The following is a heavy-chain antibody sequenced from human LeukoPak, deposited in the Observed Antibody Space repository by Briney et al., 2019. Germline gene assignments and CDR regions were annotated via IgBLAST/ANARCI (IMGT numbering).Heavy chain of an antibody. Sequence: SETLSLTCAVYGGSFSGYYWSWIRQPPGKGLEWIGEINHSGSTNYNPSLKSRVTISVDTSKNQFSLKLSSVTAADTAVYYCARLYCSSTSCYSLYFDYWGQGTLVIVSS. D-gene: IGHD2-2*02. J-gene: IGHJ4*02. V-gene: IGHV4-34*01. CDR3: ARLYCSSTSCYSLYFDY. CDR2: INHSGST. CDR1: GGSFSGYY.